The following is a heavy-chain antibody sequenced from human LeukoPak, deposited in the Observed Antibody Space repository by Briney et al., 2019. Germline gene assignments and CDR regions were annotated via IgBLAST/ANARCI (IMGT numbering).Heavy chain of an antibody. CDR3: ARDPVAGTNYYYYYMDV. V-gene: IGHV3-30*02. CDR2: IRYDGSNK. D-gene: IGHD6-19*01. Sequence: GGSLRLSCAASGFTFSSYGMHWVRQAPGKGLEWVAFIRYDGSNKYYADSVKGRFTISRDNSKNTLYLQMNSLRAEDTAVYYCARDPVAGTNYYYYYMDVWGKGTTVTVSS. CDR1: GFTFSSYG. J-gene: IGHJ6*03.